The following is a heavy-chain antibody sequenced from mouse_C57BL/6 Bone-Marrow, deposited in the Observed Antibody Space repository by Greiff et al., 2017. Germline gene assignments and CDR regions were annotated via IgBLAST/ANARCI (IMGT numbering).Heavy chain of an antibody. CDR1: GFTFSSYA. Sequence: EVQRVESGEGLVKPGGSLKLSCAASGFTFSSYAMSWVRQTPEKRLEWVAYISSGGDYIYYADTVKGRFTISRDNARNTLYLQMSSLKSEDTAMXYCTRGFGAWFAYWGQGTLVTVSA. D-gene: IGHD3-1*01. V-gene: IGHV5-9-1*02. CDR2: ISSGGDYI. J-gene: IGHJ3*01. CDR3: TRGFGAWFAY.